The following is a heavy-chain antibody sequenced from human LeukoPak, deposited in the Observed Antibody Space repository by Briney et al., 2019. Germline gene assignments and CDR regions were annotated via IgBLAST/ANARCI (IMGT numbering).Heavy chain of an antibody. CDR3: TRDSGTYNWFDP. CDR2: IDKKDKGYATAT. D-gene: IGHD1-26*01. V-gene: IGHV3-73*01. CDR1: GFTFSGSA. Sequence: GGSLKLSCAASGFTFSGSAIHRVRQSSGKGLEWVSQIDKKDKGYATATAYAASVKGRFTISRDDSINTAYLQMKSLKTEDTALYYCTRDSGTYNWFDPWGQGTLVTVSS. J-gene: IGHJ5*02.